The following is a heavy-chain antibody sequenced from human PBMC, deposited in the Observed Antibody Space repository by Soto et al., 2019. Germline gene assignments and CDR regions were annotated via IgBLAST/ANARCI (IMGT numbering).Heavy chain of an antibody. CDR2: ISYDGSEK. Sequence: PGGSLRLSCAASGFTFNTYGMHWVRQAPGKGLEWVAVISYDGSEKYYVDSVKGRFTISKDNSKNTLYLQMNSLRPEDTAVYYCAKSPNFYCSSPNFYKYYFDHWGQGTRVT. J-gene: IGHJ4*02. V-gene: IGHV3-30*18. D-gene: IGHD2-2*02. CDR1: GFTFNTYG. CDR3: AKSPNFYCSSPNFYKYYFDH.